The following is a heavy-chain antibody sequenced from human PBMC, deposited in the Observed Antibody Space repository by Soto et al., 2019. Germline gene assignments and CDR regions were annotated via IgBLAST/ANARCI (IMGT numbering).Heavy chain of an antibody. Sequence: QITLKESGPTLVKPTQTLTLTCTFSGFSLSTSGVGVGWIRQPPGKALEGLALIYWDDDKRYSPSLKSRLTIARDTSKDPVVLTRTDMDPGDTATYYCAHRVRGVYCYCGRDVWGQGTTVTVSS. CDR2: IYWDDDK. D-gene: IGHD3-10*01. CDR3: AHRVRGVYCYCGRDV. V-gene: IGHV2-5*02. J-gene: IGHJ6*02. CDR1: GFSLSTSGVG.